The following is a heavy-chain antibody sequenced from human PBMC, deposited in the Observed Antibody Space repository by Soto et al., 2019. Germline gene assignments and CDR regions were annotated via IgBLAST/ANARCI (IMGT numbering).Heavy chain of an antibody. J-gene: IGHJ6*02. D-gene: IGHD3-10*01. V-gene: IGHV3-49*03. Sequence: GGSLRLSCPASGFTFGDYAMSWFRQAPGKGLEWVGFIRSKPYDGTTEYAASAKGRFTISRDDSKSIAYLQMNSLKTEDTAVYYCAKDLFSMVRGASYYSYGMDVWGQGTTVTVSS. CDR1: GFTFGDYA. CDR2: IRSKPYDGTT. CDR3: AKDLFSMVRGASYYSYGMDV.